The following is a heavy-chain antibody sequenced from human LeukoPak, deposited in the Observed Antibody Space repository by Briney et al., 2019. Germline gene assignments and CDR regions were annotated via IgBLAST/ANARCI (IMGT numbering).Heavy chain of an antibody. D-gene: IGHD6-13*01. CDR2: ISGSGGST. CDR3: AKHPYSSSSVYWFDP. J-gene: IGHJ5*02. CDR1: GFTFSSYA. V-gene: IGHV3-23*01. Sequence: GGSLRLSCAASGFTFSSYAMSWVRQAPGKGLEWVSAISGSGGSTYYADSVKGRFTISRDNSKNTLYLQMNSLRAEDTAVYYCAKHPYSSSSVYWFDPWGQGTLVTVSS.